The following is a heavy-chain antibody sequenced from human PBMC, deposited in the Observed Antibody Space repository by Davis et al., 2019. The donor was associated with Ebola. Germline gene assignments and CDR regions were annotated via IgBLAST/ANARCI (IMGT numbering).Heavy chain of an antibody. CDR1: GGSFSGYY. V-gene: IGHV4-34*01. Sequence: MPGGSLRLSCAVYGGSFSGYYWSWIRQPPGKGLEWIGEINHSGSTNYNPSLKSRVTISVDTSKNQFSLKLCSVTAADTAVYYCARTPMYSSSWYCWFDPWGQGTLVTVSS. J-gene: IGHJ5*02. CDR3: ARTPMYSSSWYCWFDP. D-gene: IGHD6-13*01. CDR2: INHSGST.